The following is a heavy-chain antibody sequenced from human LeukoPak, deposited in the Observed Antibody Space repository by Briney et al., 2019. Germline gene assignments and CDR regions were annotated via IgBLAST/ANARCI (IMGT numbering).Heavy chain of an antibody. CDR3: ARGGDRSFDY. J-gene: IGHJ4*02. Sequence: PSETLSLTCTVSGGSINTPNCYWGWIRQTPGKGLEWIGNIFYSGGTYYSPSLTSRVTISLDTSRNQFSLKLNSVTAADTAVYYCARGGDRSFDYWGQGTLVTVSS. V-gene: IGHV4-39*07. D-gene: IGHD3-10*01. CDR2: IFYSGGT. CDR1: GGSINTPNCY.